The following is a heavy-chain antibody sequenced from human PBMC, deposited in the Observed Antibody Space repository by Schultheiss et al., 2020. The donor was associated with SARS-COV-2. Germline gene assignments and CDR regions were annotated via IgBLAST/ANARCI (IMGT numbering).Heavy chain of an antibody. Sequence: SETLSLTCTVSGGSISSGDYYWSWIRQPPGKGLEWIGYIYYSGSTYYNPSLKSRVTISVDTSKNQFSLKLSSVTAADTAVYYCARVPHSGTIFGVVNYGMDVWGQGTTVTVSS. CDR3: ARVPHSGTIFGVVNYGMDV. CDR1: GGSISSGDYY. J-gene: IGHJ6*02. V-gene: IGHV4-30-4*01. CDR2: IYYSGST. D-gene: IGHD3-3*01.